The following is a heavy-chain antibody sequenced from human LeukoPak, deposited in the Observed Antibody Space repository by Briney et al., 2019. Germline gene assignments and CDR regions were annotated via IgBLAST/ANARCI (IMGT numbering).Heavy chain of an antibody. V-gene: IGHV4-59*01. Sequence: SETLSLTCTVSGGSISSYYWSWIRQPPGKGLEWIGYIYYSGSTNYHPSLKRRVTISVDTSKNQFSLKLSSVTAADTAVYYCARGLMMAVAGRGEFHYWGQGTLVTVSS. CDR2: IYYSGST. D-gene: IGHD6-13*01. CDR1: GGSISSYY. CDR3: ARGLMMAVAGRGEFHY. J-gene: IGHJ4*02.